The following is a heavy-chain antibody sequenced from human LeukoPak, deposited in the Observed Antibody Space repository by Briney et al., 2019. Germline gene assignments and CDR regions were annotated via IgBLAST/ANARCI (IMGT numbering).Heavy chain of an antibody. V-gene: IGHV4-34*01. CDR1: GGSFSGYY. CDR3: ARVRARANCSSTSCPNRNYYYYYGMDV. J-gene: IGHJ6*02. D-gene: IGHD2-2*01. Sequence: SETLSLTCAAYGGSFSGYYWSWIRQPPGKGLEWIGEINHSGSTNYNPSLKSQVTISVDTSKNQFSLKLSSVTAADTAVYYCARVRARANCSSTSCPNRNYYYYYGMDVWGQGTTVTVSS. CDR2: INHSGST.